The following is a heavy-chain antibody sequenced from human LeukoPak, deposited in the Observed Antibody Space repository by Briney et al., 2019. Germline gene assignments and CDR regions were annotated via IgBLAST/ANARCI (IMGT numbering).Heavy chain of an antibody. Sequence: PGRSLRLSCAASGFTFSSYAMHWVRQAPGKGLEWVAVISYDGSNKYYADSVKGRFTISRDNSKNTLYLQMNSLRAEDTAVYYCARSSGYYEYYFDYWGQGTLVTVSS. J-gene: IGHJ4*02. CDR3: ARSSGYYEYYFDY. CDR1: GFTFSSYA. CDR2: ISYDGSNK. D-gene: IGHD3-22*01. V-gene: IGHV3-30*04.